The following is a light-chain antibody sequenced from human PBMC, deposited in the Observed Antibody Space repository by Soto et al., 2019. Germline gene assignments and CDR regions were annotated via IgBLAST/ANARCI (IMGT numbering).Light chain of an antibody. CDR2: GAS. V-gene: IGKV3-20*01. Sequence: ENVLTQSPGTLSFSPGERATLSCRDSQTVSSYLTWYQQRPGQAPRLLIYGASKRATGIPDRFSGSGSGTDFTLTISRLEPEDFALYYWQQYGTSPITFGQGTRLEIK. J-gene: IGKJ5*01. CDR3: QQYGTSPIT. CDR1: QTVSSY.